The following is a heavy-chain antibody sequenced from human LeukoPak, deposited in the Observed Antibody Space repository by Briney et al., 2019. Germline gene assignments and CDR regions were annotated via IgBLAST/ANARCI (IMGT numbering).Heavy chain of an antibody. D-gene: IGHD5-12*01. Sequence: PGGSLRLSWAASGFSLSSYEMRWVRQAPGKGLEWVSYIGSTANSIYYADSVKGRFTISRDNAKKSLHLQMNSLRAEDTAVYYCARDEYSGLYYYMDVWGKGTTVTVSS. V-gene: IGHV3-48*03. J-gene: IGHJ6*03. CDR1: GFSLSSYE. CDR2: IGSTANSI. CDR3: ARDEYSGLYYYMDV.